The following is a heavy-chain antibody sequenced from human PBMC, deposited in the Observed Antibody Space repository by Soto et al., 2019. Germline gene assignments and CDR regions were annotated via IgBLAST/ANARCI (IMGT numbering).Heavy chain of an antibody. CDR2: FDPEDGET. D-gene: IGHD2-15*01. CDR1: GYTLTELS. CDR3: EREPESLVVAADAFDI. V-gene: IGHV1-24*01. J-gene: IGHJ3*02. Sequence: GASVKVSCKVSGYTLTELSMHWVRQAPGKGLEWMGGFDPEDGETIYAQKFQGRVTMTEDTSTGTAYMELSSLRSEDTAVYYCEREPESLVVAADAFDIWGQGTMVTVSS.